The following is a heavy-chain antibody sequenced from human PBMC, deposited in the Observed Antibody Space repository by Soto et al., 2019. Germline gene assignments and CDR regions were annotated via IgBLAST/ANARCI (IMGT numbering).Heavy chain of an antibody. Sequence: PSETLFLTCTVSGGTISSGDYYWSWIRQHPGKGLEWIGHFYYSGSTYYNPSLKSRVTISVDTSKNQFSLKLTSVTAADTAVYYCARDKITGLFDYWGQGTLVTVSS. J-gene: IGHJ4*02. V-gene: IGHV4-31*03. CDR2: FYYSGST. CDR3: ARDKITGLFDY. D-gene: IGHD2-8*02. CDR1: GGTISSGDYY.